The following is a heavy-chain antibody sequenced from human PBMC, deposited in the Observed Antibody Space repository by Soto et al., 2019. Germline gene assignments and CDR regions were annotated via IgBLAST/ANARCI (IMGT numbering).Heavy chain of an antibody. Sequence: KQSQTLSLTCAISGDSFSSNSAAWNWIRQSPSRGLEWLGRTYYRSKWYNDYAVSVKSRITINPDTSKNQFSLQLNSVTPEDTAVYYCARSLTGYSSSWFLVNYGMDVWGQGTTVTVSS. CDR3: ARSLTGYSSSWFLVNYGMDV. V-gene: IGHV6-1*01. D-gene: IGHD6-13*01. CDR2: TYYRSKWYN. J-gene: IGHJ6*02. CDR1: GDSFSSNSAA.